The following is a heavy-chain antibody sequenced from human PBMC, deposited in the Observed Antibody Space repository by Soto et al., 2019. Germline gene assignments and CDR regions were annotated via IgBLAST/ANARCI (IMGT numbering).Heavy chain of an antibody. V-gene: IGHV3-30-3*01. J-gene: IGHJ4*02. CDR2: ISYEGSNK. CDR1: GFTFSSYA. CDR3: ARDYAEDSNYAFDY. Sequence: PGGSLRLSCAASGFTFSSYAMHWVRQAPGKGLEWVAVISYEGSNKYYADSVKGRFTISRDNSKNTLYLQMNSLRAEDTAVYYCARDYAEDSNYAFDYWGQGTLVTVSS. D-gene: IGHD4-4*01.